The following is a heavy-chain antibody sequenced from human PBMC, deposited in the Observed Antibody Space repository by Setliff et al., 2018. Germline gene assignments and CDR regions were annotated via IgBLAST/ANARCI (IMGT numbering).Heavy chain of an antibody. CDR1: GASLRSGSAY. V-gene: IGHV4-61*02. CDR2: IYTDGTT. D-gene: IGHD2-8*01. CDR3: AKEHVVISFVTNTHHHYGMDV. Sequence: SETLSLTCTVSGASLRSGSAYWGWLRQSAGKGLEWLGRIYTDGTTNYSPSVKSRVTISSDTSKNVFSLRMSSVTAADTAVYFCAKEHVVISFVTNTHHHYGMDVWGQGTTVTVSS. J-gene: IGHJ6*02.